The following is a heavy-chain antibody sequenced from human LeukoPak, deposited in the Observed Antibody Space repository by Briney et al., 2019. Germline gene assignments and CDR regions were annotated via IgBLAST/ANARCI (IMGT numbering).Heavy chain of an antibody. CDR1: GGSISSSSYY. CDR3: ARVVSGSGWSANFDY. D-gene: IGHD6-19*01. V-gene: IGHV4-39*07. J-gene: IGHJ4*02. Sequence: PSETLSLTCTVSGGSISSSSYYWGWIRQPPGTGLEWIGSIYYSGSTYYNPSLKSRVTISVDTSKNQFSLKLSSVTAADTAVYYCARVVSGSGWSANFDYWGQGTLVTVSS. CDR2: IYYSGST.